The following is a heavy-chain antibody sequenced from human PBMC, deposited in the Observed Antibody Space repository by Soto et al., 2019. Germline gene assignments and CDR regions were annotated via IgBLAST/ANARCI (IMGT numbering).Heavy chain of an antibody. V-gene: IGHV3-21*01. CDR1: GFTFSSYS. D-gene: IGHD2-15*01. J-gene: IGHJ4*02. CDR3: ARAGQDIVVVVAATIDY. Sequence: GSLRLSCAASGFTFSSYSMNWVRQAPGKGLEWVSSISSSSSYIYYADSVKGRFTISRDNAKNSLYLQMNSLRAEDTAVYYCARAGQDIVVVVAATIDYRGQGALVTVSS. CDR2: ISSSSSYI.